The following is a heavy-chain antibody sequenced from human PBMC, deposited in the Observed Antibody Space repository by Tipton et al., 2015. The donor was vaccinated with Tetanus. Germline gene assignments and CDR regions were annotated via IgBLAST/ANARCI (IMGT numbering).Heavy chain of an antibody. Sequence: GLVKPSQTLSLTCAISGDSVSSNSAAWNWIRQSPSRGLEWLGRTYYRSKWYNDYAVSVKSRITINPDTSKNQFSPRLNSVTPEDTAVYYCAREGNYYDSSGYSGYLGQGTLVTVSS. CDR1: GDSVSSNSAA. V-gene: IGHV6-1*01. D-gene: IGHD3-22*01. CDR2: TYYRSKWYN. J-gene: IGHJ4*02. CDR3: AREGNYYDSSGYSGY.